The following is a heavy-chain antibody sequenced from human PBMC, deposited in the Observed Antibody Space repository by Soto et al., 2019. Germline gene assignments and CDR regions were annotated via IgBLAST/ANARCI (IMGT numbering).Heavy chain of an antibody. CDR3: WRHDKTALPPLDS. J-gene: IGHJ4*02. CDR1: GGLFSSYA. V-gene: IGHV1-69*01. CDR2: IIPVFDTV. D-gene: IGHD1-1*01. Sequence: QEQLVQSGAEVKKSGSSVKVSCKDTGGLFSSYAVSWVRQAPGQGLEWMGGIIPVFDTVYYAQKFQGRVTITADESTNTAYMELSSLRSDDTAVYYCWRHDKTALPPLDSWGQGTLVSVSS.